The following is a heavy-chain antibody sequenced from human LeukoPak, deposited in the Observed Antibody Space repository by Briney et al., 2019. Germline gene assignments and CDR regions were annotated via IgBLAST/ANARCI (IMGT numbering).Heavy chain of an antibody. CDR3: ASSGSYRFDY. CDR1: GFTFSSYS. V-gene: IGHV3-48*02. J-gene: IGHJ4*02. D-gene: IGHD1-26*01. Sequence: GGSLRLSCAASGFTFSSYSMNWVCQAPGKGLEWVSHITASGTAMFYADSVKGRFTISRDNAKNSLYLQMNSLRDEDTAVYYCASSGSYRFDYWGQGTLVTVSS. CDR2: ITASGTAM.